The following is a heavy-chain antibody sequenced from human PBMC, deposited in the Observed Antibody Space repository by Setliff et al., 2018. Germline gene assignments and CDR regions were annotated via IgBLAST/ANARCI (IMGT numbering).Heavy chain of an antibody. CDR2: ITHTGTTGST. J-gene: IGHJ3*02. CDR1: GGTFTYYY. Sequence: SETLSLTCAASGGTFTYYYWTWIRQSPAKGLEWIGEITHTGTTGSTKYNPSLKSRVTMSIDTSKKQFSLKLSSVTAADTAVYYCARFTELSSGAFDIWGQGTMVTVSS. CDR3: ARFTELSSGAFDI. V-gene: IGHV4-34*01. D-gene: IGHD1-26*01.